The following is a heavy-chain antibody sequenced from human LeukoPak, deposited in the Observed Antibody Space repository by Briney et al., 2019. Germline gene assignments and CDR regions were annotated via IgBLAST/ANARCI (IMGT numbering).Heavy chain of an antibody. Sequence: SETLSLTCTVSGGSISSYYWSWIRQPAGKRLEWIGRIYTSGSTNYNPSLKSRVTMSVDTSKNQFSLKLSSVTAADTAVYYCARDYITMIVVGRDYWFDPWGQGTLVTVSS. CDR1: GGSISSYY. V-gene: IGHV4-4*07. CDR3: ARDYITMIVVGRDYWFDP. CDR2: IYTSGST. J-gene: IGHJ5*02. D-gene: IGHD3-22*01.